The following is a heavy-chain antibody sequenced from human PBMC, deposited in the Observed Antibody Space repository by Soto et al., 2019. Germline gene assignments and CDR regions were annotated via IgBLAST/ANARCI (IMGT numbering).Heavy chain of an antibody. V-gene: IGHV3-49*03. Sequence: GGSLRLSCTASVFTFADYTLSWLRQAPGKGLEWLGFIRNKAYGGTTEYAASVKGRFTISRDDSKSIAYLLMNSLKTEDTAMYYCTRDGRYSGYPPPAFWGQGTLVTVSS. CDR1: VFTFADYT. CDR3: TRDGRYSGYPPPAF. D-gene: IGHD5-12*01. J-gene: IGHJ4*02. CDR2: IRNKAYGGTT.